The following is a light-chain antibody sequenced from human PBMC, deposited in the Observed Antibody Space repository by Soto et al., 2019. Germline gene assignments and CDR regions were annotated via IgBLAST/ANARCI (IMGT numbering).Light chain of an antibody. Sequence: QPVLTQPPSVSGAPGQRVTISCTGSSSNIGAGYDVHWYQQLPGTAPKLLIYGNSNRPSGVPDRFSGSKSGTSASLAITGLQAEDEADYYRPAYDSSLSGWVFGGGTKVTVL. CDR2: GNS. CDR1: SSNIGAGYD. V-gene: IGLV1-40*01. J-gene: IGLJ3*02. CDR3: PAYDSSLSGWV.